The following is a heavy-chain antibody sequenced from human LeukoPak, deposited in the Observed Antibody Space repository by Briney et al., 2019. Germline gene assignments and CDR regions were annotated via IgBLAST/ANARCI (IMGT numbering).Heavy chain of an antibody. CDR3: ARDIISEYSSSHSHFDP. D-gene: IGHD6-6*01. V-gene: IGHV4-59*11. CDR2: IYYSGTT. Sequence: KPSETLSLTCTVSGGSISSQYWSWIRQPPGKGLEWIGYIYYSGTTSYNPSLKSRVTISVDTSKNQFSLRLSSVTAADTAVYYCARDIISEYSSSHSHFDPWGQGTLVTVSS. CDR1: GGSISSQY. J-gene: IGHJ5*02.